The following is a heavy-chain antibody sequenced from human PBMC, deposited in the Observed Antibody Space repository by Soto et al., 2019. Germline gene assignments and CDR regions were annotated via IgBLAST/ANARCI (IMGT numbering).Heavy chain of an antibody. CDR1: GFTFSLYT. D-gene: IGHD6-13*01. CDR2: IYGSASET. V-gene: IGHV3-23*01. J-gene: IGHJ4*02. CDR3: AKLVSAAGTNY. Sequence: GGSLRLSCAASGFTFSLYTMSWVRQAPGKGLEWVSGIYGSASETFYADSVKGRFTISRDQSRNTLYLQMNSLRAGDTAIYFCAKLVSAAGTNYWGQGIPVTVSS.